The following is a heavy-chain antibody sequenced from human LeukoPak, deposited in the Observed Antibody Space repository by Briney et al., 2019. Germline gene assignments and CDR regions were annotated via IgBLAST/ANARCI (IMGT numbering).Heavy chain of an antibody. Sequence: SESVSLTCAVYGGSFSGYYWSWTRQPPGKGLEWIGEINHSGSTNYNPSLKSRVTISVDTSKNQFSLKLSSVTAADTAVYYCARRKRSGCSSTSCLLNWFDPWGQGALVAVPS. CDR1: GGSFSGYY. J-gene: IGHJ5*02. D-gene: IGHD2-2*01. CDR3: ARRKRSGCSSTSCLLNWFDP. V-gene: IGHV4-34*01. CDR2: INHSGST.